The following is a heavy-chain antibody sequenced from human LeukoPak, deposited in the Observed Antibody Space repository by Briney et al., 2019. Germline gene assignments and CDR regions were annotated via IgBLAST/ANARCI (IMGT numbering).Heavy chain of an antibody. CDR3: AKDLSGSYEFDYFDY. D-gene: IGHD1-26*01. J-gene: IGHJ4*02. Sequence: GGSLRLSCAASGFTFSSYSISWVRQAPGKGLEWVSAISGSGGSTYYADSVKGRFTISRDNSKNTLYLQMNSLRAEDTAVYYCAKDLSGSYEFDYFDYWGRGTLVTVSS. CDR1: GFTFSSYS. V-gene: IGHV3-23*01. CDR2: ISGSGGST.